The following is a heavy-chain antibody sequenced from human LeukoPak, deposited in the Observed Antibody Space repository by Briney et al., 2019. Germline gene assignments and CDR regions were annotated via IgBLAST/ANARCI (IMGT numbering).Heavy chain of an antibody. CDR2: INPNSGGT. CDR3: ARAKYNWNLPFSAGY. V-gene: IGHV1-2*02. D-gene: IGHD1-7*01. Sequence: APVKVSCKASGYTFTGYYMHWVRQAPGQGLEWMGWINPNSGGTNYAQKFQGRVTMTRDTSISTAYMELSRLRSDDTAVYYCARAKYNWNLPFSAGYWGQGTLVTVSS. J-gene: IGHJ4*02. CDR1: GYTFTGYY.